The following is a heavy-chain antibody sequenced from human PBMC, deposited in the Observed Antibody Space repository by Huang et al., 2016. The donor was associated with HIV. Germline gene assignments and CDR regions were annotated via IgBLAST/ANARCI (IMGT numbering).Heavy chain of an antibody. D-gene: IGHD2-15*01. CDR3: ARDRITQCNGGRCYSDWSDP. Sequence: QVQLQESGPGPVKPSQTLSLTCTVSGDSISRGGYLWSRIRQSPGKGLEWIGFSYYTGTTSYNPSLRSRVTLSVDTSKNQFSLRLTSVTAEDTAVYYCARDRITQCNGGRCYSDWSDPWGQGTLVIVSS. V-gene: IGHV4-30-4*08. CDR2: SYYTGTT. CDR1: GDSISRGGYL. J-gene: IGHJ5*02.